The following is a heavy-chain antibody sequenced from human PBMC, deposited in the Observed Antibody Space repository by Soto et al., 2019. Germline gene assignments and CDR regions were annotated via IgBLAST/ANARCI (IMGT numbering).Heavy chain of an antibody. V-gene: IGHV4-30-2*01. J-gene: IGHJ4*02. D-gene: IGHD6-6*01. CDR1: GGSISSGGYS. CDR2: IYHSGST. CDR3: ARSPRGVPYYFDY. Sequence: SETLSLTCAVSGGSISSGGYSWSWIRQPPGKGLEWIGYIYHSGSTYYNPSLKSRVTISVDRSKNQFSLKLSSVTAADTAVYYCARSPRGVPYYFDYWGQGTLVTVSS.